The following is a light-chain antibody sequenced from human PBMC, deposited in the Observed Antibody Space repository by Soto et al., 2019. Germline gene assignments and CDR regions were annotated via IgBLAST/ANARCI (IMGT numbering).Light chain of an antibody. V-gene: IGKV1-12*02. Sequence: DIQMTQSPSSVSASVGDGVTITVRASQGISSWLAWYQQKPGKAPKLLIYAASSLQSGVPSRFSGSGSGTDFTLTIDSLQAEDFAAYYCQQGHSLPFTFGPGTKVDI. CDR2: AAS. CDR1: QGISSW. CDR3: QQGHSLPFT. J-gene: IGKJ3*01.